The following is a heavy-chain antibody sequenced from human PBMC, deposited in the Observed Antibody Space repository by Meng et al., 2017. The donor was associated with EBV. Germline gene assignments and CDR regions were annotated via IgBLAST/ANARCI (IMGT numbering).Heavy chain of an antibody. V-gene: IGHV1-69*01. CDR3: ASESGRGYTPDF. D-gene: IGHD3-10*01. Sequence: QVELVRCGVEMKTRGALVKVYCKTSGGPCYTGAIRWISTDHGQELEWLGGLIPKFRATNYEQKFKARITITADASKRTHYMELRRLRSEDTAMYYCASESGRGYTPDFWGPGTLVTVSS. J-gene: IGHJ4*01. CDR1: GGPCYTGA. CDR2: LIPKFRAT.